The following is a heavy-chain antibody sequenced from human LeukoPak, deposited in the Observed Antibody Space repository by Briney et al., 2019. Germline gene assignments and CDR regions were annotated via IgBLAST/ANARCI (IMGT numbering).Heavy chain of an antibody. CDR3: AAGTYGGNLDY. Sequence: PGGSLRLSCEAPGFTFSSYGMHWVRQAPGKGLEWVAFIRSDGSNKYYADSVKGRFTISRDNSKSTLYLQMNSLRAEDTAVYYCAAGTYGGNLDYWGQGTLVTVSS. J-gene: IGHJ4*02. V-gene: IGHV3-30*02. D-gene: IGHD4-23*01. CDR2: IRSDGSNK. CDR1: GFTFSSYG.